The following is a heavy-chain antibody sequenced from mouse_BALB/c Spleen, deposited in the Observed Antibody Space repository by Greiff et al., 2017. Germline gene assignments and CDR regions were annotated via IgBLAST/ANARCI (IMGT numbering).Heavy chain of an antibody. J-gene: IGHJ4*01. CDR1: GYTFTSYY. V-gene: IGHV1S81*02. Sequence: VKLHQPGAELVKPGASVKLSCKASGYTFTSYYMYWVKQRPGQGLEWIGGINPSNGGTNFNEKFKSKATLTVDKSSSTAYMQLSSLTSEDSAVYYCTRLGLTYAMDYWGQGTSGNGSS. CDR3: TRLGLTYAMDY. D-gene: IGHD4-1*01. CDR2: INPSNGGT.